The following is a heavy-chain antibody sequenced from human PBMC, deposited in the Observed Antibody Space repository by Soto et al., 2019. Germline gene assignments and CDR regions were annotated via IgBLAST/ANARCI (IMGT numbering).Heavy chain of an antibody. V-gene: IGHV1-3*01. CDR3: ARGITLPTPLDY. Sequence: QVQLVQSGAEAKKPGASVKVSCKASGYTFTSYAMHWVRQAPGQRLEWMGWINAGNGNTKYSQKFQGRVTITRDTSASTAYLELSSLRSEDTAVYYCARGITLPTPLDYWGQGTLVTVSS. D-gene: IGHD1-20*01. J-gene: IGHJ4*02. CDR2: INAGNGNT. CDR1: GYTFTSYA.